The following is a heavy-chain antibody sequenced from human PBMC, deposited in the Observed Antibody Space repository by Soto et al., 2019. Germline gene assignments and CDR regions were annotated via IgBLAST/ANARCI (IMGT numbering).Heavy chain of an antibody. V-gene: IGHV3-9*01. Sequence: GGSLRLSCAASGFTFNDYAMHWVRQAPGKGLECVSVISCNSSNIYYADSVKGRFTISRDNAKNSLYLQMNRLRAEDTAVNYCAEGALRFLEWLGFDPWGQGTLVTVSS. CDR2: ISCNSSNI. CDR3: AEGALRFLEWLGFDP. J-gene: IGHJ5*02. D-gene: IGHD3-3*01. CDR1: GFTFNDYA.